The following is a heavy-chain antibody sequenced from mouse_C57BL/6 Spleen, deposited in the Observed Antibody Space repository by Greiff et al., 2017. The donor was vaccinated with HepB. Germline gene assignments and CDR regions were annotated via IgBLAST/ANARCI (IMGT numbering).Heavy chain of an antibody. CDR1: GFTFSSYA. Sequence: EVKLEESGGGLVKPGGSLKLSCAASGFTFSSYAMSWVRQTPEKRLEWVATISDGGSYTYYPDNVKGRFTISRDNAKNNLYLQMSHLKSEDTAMYYCARESLPRRYFDVWGTGTTVTVSS. CDR3: ARESLPRRYFDV. V-gene: IGHV5-4*01. J-gene: IGHJ1*03. D-gene: IGHD2-10*01. CDR2: ISDGGSYT.